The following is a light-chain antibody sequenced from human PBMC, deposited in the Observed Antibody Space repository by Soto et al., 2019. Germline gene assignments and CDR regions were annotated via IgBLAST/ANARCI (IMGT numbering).Light chain of an antibody. J-gene: IGKJ1*01. V-gene: IGKV3D-15*01. Sequence: EIVLTQSPGTLSLSPGERSTLSGMSSQSVSSSYLAWYQQKPGQAPRLLIYGASTRATGIPTRFSGRGSGTDFTLTISSLQSEDFAVYYCQQYNNWPRTFGRGTKVDIK. CDR2: GAS. CDR1: QSVSSSY. CDR3: QQYNNWPRT.